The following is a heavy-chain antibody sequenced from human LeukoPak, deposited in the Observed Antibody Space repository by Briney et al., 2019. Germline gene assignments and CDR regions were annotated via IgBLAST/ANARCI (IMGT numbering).Heavy chain of an antibody. D-gene: IGHD6-13*01. CDR3: ARDPGIAAAGTLDY. J-gene: IGHJ4*02. V-gene: IGHV3-74*01. CDR1: GFTFSNYW. Sequence: GGSLRLSCAASGFTFSNYWMHWVRQAPGKGLVWVSRINSDGINTSYADSVKGRFTISRDNAKNTLNLQMNSLRAEDTAAYYCARDPGIAAAGTLDYWGQGTLVTVSS. CDR2: INSDGINT.